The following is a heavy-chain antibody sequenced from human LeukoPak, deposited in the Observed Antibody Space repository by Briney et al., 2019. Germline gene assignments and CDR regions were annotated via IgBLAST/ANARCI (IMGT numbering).Heavy chain of an antibody. CDR1: GVSISSYY. Sequence: SETLSLTCTVPGVSISSYYWSWIRQPPGKGLEWIGYISYSGSTNYDPSLKSRVTISVDTSKNQFSLKLSSVTAADTAVYYCARERTSGYSYYFDYWGQGTLVTVSS. CDR2: ISYSGST. J-gene: IGHJ4*02. V-gene: IGHV4-59*01. D-gene: IGHD3-22*01. CDR3: ARERTSGYSYYFDY.